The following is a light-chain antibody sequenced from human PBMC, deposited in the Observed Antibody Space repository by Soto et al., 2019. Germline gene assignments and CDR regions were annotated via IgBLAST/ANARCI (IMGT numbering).Light chain of an antibody. CDR3: QQRSNWPLT. CDR2: DAS. V-gene: IGKV3-11*01. Sequence: EIVLTQSPATLSLSPGESATLSCRASQSVSSYLAWYQRKPGQAPRLLIYDASNRATGIPARFSGSGSGTDFPLTISSLEPEDFAVYYCQQRSNWPLTFGGGTKVEIK. J-gene: IGKJ4*01. CDR1: QSVSSY.